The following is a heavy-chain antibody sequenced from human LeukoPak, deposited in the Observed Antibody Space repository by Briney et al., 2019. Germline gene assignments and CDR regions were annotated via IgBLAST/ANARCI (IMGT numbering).Heavy chain of an antibody. J-gene: IGHJ4*02. CDR3: AKTVKQQLVWDY. V-gene: IGHV3-23*01. Sequence: TGGSLRLSCAASGFTFSSYAMNWVRQAPGKGLEWVSIISDSGGSTYYADSVKGRFTISRDNSKNTLYLQMNSLRAEDTAVYYCAKTVKQQLVWDYWGQGTLVTVSS. CDR1: GFTFSSYA. D-gene: IGHD6-13*01. CDR2: ISDSGGST.